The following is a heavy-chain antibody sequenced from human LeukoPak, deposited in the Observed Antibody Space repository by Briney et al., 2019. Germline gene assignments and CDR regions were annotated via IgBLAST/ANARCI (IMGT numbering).Heavy chain of an antibody. CDR3: ARRGYDFWSGYYGQYYFDY. Sequence: SGTLSLTCTVSGGSISSSSYYWGWVRQPPGKGREWVGSIYYSGSTYYNPSRKSRVTISVDKAKKQFSLKLTSVTAADTAVYYCARRGYDFWSGYYGQYYFDYWGQGTLVTVSS. D-gene: IGHD3-3*01. V-gene: IGHV4-39*01. J-gene: IGHJ4*02. CDR2: IYYSGST. CDR1: GGSISSSSYY.